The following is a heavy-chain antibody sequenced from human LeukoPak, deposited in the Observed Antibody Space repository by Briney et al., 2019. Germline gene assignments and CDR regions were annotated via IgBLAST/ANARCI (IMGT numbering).Heavy chain of an antibody. D-gene: IGHD3-16*02. J-gene: IGHJ4*02. CDR3: ARAKKNPDQYDYVWGSYRYGATFSYYFDY. Sequence: ASVKVSCKASGYTFTSYGISWVRQAPGQGLEWMGWISAYNGNTNYAQKLQGRVTMTTDTSTSTAYMELRSLRSDDTAVYYCARAKKNPDQYDYVWGSYRYGATFSYYFDYWGQGTLVTVYS. V-gene: IGHV1-18*01. CDR1: GYTFTSYG. CDR2: ISAYNGNT.